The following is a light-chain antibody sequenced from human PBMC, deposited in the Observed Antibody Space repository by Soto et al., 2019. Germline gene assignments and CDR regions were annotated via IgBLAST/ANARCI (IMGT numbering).Light chain of an antibody. CDR2: DVF. J-gene: IGKJ4*01. CDR3: QQYDQLPIT. Sequence: IQMTQSASSLPASVGDTFTISCQASQDISTYLNWFQQKPGKAPKLLIYDVFNVETGVPSRFSGRGSGTDFTLIISNLQPEDFATYYCQQYDQLPITFGGGTKVDI. V-gene: IGKV1-33*01. CDR1: QDISTY.